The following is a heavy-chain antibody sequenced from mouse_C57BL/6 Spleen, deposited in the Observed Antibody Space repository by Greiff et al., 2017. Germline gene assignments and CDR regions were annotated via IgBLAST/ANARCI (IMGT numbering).Heavy chain of an antibody. CDR3: ARSYYSNVFDY. V-gene: IGHV5-4*01. CDR2: ISDGGSYT. CDR1: GFTFSSYA. D-gene: IGHD2-5*01. J-gene: IGHJ2*01. Sequence: EVHLVESGGGLVKPGGSLKLSCAASGFTFSSYAMSWVRQTPEKRLEWVATISDGGSYTYYPDNVKGRFTISRDNAKNNLYLQMSHLKSEDTAMYYCARSYYSNVFDYWGQGTTLTVSS.